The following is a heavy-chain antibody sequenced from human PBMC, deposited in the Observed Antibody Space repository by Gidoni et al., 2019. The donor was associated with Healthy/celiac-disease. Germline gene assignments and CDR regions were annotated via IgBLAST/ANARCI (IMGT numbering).Heavy chain of an antibody. V-gene: IGHV1-69*01. CDR2: IIPIFGTA. CDR3: ARSLLWFGELLSTRYYFDY. Sequence: HVQLVQSGAEVKKPGSSVTVSCKASGGTFSSYAIRWVRQAPGQGLEWMGGIIPIFGTANYAQKFQGRGTITADESTSKAYMELSSLRSEDTAVYYCARSLLWFGELLSTRYYFDYWGQGTLVTVSS. D-gene: IGHD3-10*01. CDR1: GGTFSSYA. J-gene: IGHJ4*02.